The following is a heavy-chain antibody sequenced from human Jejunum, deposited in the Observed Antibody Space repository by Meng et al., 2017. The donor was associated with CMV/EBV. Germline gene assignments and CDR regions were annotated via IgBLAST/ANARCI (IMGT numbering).Heavy chain of an antibody. J-gene: IGHJ4*02. V-gene: IGHV4-30-4*08. CDR2: IYYSGST. D-gene: IGHD3-22*01. CDR3: ARAYGYYYDNTMSYFDS. Sequence: ISSADYFWSGIRQSPGAGLEWIGYIYYSGSTYYNPSFKSRVTMSIDTSKNQFSLNMSSVTAADTAVFYCARAYGYYYDNTMSYFDSWGQGTLVTVSS. CDR1: ISSADYF.